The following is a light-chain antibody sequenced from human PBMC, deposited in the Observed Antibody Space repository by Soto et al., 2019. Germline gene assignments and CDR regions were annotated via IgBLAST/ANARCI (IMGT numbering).Light chain of an antibody. CDR1: QSISSY. Sequence: NKMNLSPSSLSASVGDGVTITCRASQSISSYLNCYQQKPGTAPKLLIYAASSLQSGVPSRFSGSGSGTDFTLTISILQPEDLAPYCSQRSSSPRRTFGQVT. CDR2: AAS. J-gene: IGKJ1*01. V-gene: IGKV1-39*01. CDR3: QRSSSPRRT.